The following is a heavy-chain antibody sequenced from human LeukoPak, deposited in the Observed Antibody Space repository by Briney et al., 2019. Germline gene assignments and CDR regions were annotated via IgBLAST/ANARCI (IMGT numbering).Heavy chain of an antibody. CDR2: IYYTGNT. J-gene: IGHJ4*02. D-gene: IGHD3-10*02. V-gene: IGHV4-4*07. CDR3: ARGGTLFTYFDS. CDR1: GGSTSDYY. Sequence: PSETLSLTCSVSGGSTSDYYWNWLRQPAGQGLEWLGRIYYTGNTAYNPSLESRLSMSLDTAKNQFSLKVTSVTAADTAVYYCARGGTLFTYFDSWGQGALVTVSS.